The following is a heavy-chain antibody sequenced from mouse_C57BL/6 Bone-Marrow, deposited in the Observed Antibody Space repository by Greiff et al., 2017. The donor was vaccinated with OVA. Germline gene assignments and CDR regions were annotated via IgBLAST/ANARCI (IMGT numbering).Heavy chain of an antibody. CDR1: GYTFTSYW. Sequence: VQLQQPGAELVRPGTSVKLSCKASGYTFTSYWMHWVKQRPGQGLEWIGVIDPSDSYTNYNQKFKGKATLTVDTSSSTAYMQLSSLTSEDSAVYYCARSPLGRKRALDRWYFDVWGTGTTGTVSS. D-gene: IGHD4-1*01. CDR3: ARSPLGRKRALDRWYFDV. CDR2: IDPSDSYT. V-gene: IGHV1-59*01. J-gene: IGHJ1*03.